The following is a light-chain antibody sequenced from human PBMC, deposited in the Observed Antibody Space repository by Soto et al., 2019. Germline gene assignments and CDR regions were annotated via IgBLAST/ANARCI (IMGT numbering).Light chain of an antibody. J-gene: IGKJ4*01. CDR3: QHRGNWPA. CDR2: DAS. V-gene: IGKV3-11*01. Sequence: EVVLTQSPAILSLSPGERATLSCRASQSIGSTLAWYQQRSGQAPRLLIYDASSRATGIPGRISGSGSGTDFPLTISSLEVEDFAVYYCQHRGNWPAFGGGTKVEIK. CDR1: QSIGST.